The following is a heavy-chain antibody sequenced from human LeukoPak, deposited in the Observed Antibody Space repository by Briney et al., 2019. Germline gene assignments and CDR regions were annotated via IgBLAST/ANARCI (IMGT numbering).Heavy chain of an antibody. CDR2: INSGGTTT. D-gene: IGHD1-26*01. Sequence: GGSLRLSCTASGFTLSNYEMKWVRQAPGKGLEWISYINSGGTTTYYADSVKGRFTISRDNAKNSLYLQMNSLRAEDTAVYYCARGGTYYGRVDYWGQGTLVTVSS. V-gene: IGHV3-48*03. CDR1: GFTLSNYE. J-gene: IGHJ4*02. CDR3: ARGGTYYGRVDY.